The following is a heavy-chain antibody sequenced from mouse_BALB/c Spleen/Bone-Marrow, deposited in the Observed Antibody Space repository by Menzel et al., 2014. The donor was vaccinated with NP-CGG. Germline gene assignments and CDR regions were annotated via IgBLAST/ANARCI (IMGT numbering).Heavy chain of an antibody. Sequence: VKLVESGAELVKPGASVKLSCKASGYTFTSYDINWVRQRPEQGLEWIGWIFPGDGSTKYNEKFKGKATLTTDKSSSTASMQLSRLTSEDSAVYFCARRVYYDYDGGAWFAYWGQGTQVTVSA. D-gene: IGHD2-4*01. V-gene: IGHV1-85*01. CDR3: ARRVYYDYDGGAWFAY. J-gene: IGHJ3*01. CDR2: IFPGDGST. CDR1: GYTFTSYD.